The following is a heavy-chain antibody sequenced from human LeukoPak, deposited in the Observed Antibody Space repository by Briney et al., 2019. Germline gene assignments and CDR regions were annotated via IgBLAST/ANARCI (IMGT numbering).Heavy chain of an antibody. CDR1: GYSFKDYG. J-gene: IGHJ6*02. V-gene: IGHV3-9*01. Sequence: AGGSLRLSCAAAGYSFKDYGMHWVRQPPGKGLEWVSAINWNGGGTDYADSVKGRFTIFRDNAKNSLYLQLSSLRPEDTALYYCAKHLPATNTYIFFGLDVWGQGTSVTVSS. CDR2: INWNGGGT. CDR3: AKHLPATNTYIFFGLDV. D-gene: IGHD1-26*01.